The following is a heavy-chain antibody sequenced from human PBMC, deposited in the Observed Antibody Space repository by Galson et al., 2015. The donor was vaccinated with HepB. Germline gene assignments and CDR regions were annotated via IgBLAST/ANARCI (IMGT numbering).Heavy chain of an antibody. D-gene: IGHD3/OR15-3a*01. CDR2: ISYSSSTI. CDR3: AKDADYYFWSGYYGWFDP. Sequence: SLRLSCAASGFTFSSYGMHWVRQAPGKGLEWVSYISYSSSTIHYANSAKGRFTISRDDAKNSLYLQMNSLRAEDTAVYYCAKDADYYFWSGYYGWFDPWGQGTLVTVSS. CDR1: GFTFSSYG. J-gene: IGHJ5*02. V-gene: IGHV3-48*01.